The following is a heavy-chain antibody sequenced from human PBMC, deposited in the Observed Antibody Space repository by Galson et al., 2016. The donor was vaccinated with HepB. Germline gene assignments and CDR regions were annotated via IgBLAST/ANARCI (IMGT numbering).Heavy chain of an antibody. J-gene: IGHJ4*02. CDR1: GFTFSSYA. V-gene: IGHV3-23*01. D-gene: IGHD6-19*01. CDR3: AKKAAPYSSGWPLFDY. Sequence: SLRLSCAASGFTFSSYAMSWVRQAPGKGLEWVSAISGSGGSTYYADSVKGRFTISRDNSKNTLYLQMSSLRAEDTAVYYCAKKAAPYSSGWPLFDYWGQGTLVTVSS. CDR2: ISGSGGST.